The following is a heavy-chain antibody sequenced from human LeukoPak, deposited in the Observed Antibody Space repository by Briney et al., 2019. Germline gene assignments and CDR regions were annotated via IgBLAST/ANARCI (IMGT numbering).Heavy chain of an antibody. CDR3: ARDLVGYYYGSGSYGWFDP. CDR1: GGSIIGYY. J-gene: IGHJ5*02. V-gene: IGHV4-59*01. CDR2: ISYSGST. D-gene: IGHD3-10*01. Sequence: SETLSLTCTVSGGSIIGYYWSWIRQPPGKGLEWIGYISYSGSTSYNPSPKSRVTISLDTSNYQFSLRLSSVTAADTAVYYCARDLVGYYYGSGSYGWFDPWGQGTLVTVSS.